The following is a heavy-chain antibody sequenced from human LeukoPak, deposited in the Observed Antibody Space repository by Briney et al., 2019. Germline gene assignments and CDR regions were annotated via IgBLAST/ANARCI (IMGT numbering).Heavy chain of an antibody. Sequence: PSETLSLTCTVSGGSISNYYWTWIRQPPGKGLEWIGRIYTSGSTNYNPSLKSRVTISVDTSKNQFSLKLSSVTAADTAVYYCARMKKLRFLEWYSNWFDPWGQGTLVTVSS. V-gene: IGHV4-4*08. CDR3: ARMKKLRFLEWYSNWFDP. D-gene: IGHD3-3*01. CDR1: GGSISNYY. CDR2: IYTSGST. J-gene: IGHJ5*02.